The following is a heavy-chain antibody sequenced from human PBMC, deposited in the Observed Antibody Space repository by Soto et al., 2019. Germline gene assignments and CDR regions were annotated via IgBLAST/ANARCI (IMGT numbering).Heavy chain of an antibody. D-gene: IGHD3-3*01. J-gene: IGHJ4*02. CDR1: GYTFITYD. CDR2: ISPNSGRA. Sequence: QIQLVQSGAEVKTPGASVRVSCKTSGYTFITYDISWVRQAPGQGLEWVGFISPNSGRANYAQILRCRITMTTDKSTCPAYMELRSLRSDDAALYYCVRHYYDFWSDVPDFDYWGQGTLVTVSS. CDR3: VRHYYDFWSDVPDFDY. V-gene: IGHV1-18*04.